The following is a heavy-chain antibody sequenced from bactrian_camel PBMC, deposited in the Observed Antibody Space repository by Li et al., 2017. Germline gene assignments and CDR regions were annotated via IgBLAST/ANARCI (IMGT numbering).Heavy chain of an antibody. CDR2: IYRGRDIT. CDR3: AAAAGLLGGTCVDVRSVDY. V-gene: IGHV3S54*01. CDR1: GNIYC. D-gene: IGHD6*01. J-gene: IGHJ4*01. Sequence: HVQLVESGGGSVQAGGSLRLSCTASGNIYCMGWFRQAPGKEREAVACIYRGRDITCYTDSAKGRFIISHDNAKNTLYLQMNSLRPEDTAMYYCAAAAGLLGGTCVDVRSVDYWGQGT.